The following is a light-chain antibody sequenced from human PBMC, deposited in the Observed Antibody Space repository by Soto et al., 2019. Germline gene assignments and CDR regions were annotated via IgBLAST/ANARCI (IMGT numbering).Light chain of an antibody. CDR3: SSYTSSRAYV. J-gene: IGLJ1*01. V-gene: IGLV2-14*01. Sequence: QSVLTQPASVSGSPGQSITISCTGTSSDVGHNKYVSWYQQYPGKVPKLLINKVSNRPSGVSNRFSGSKSGNTASLTISGLQAEDEADYYCSSYTSSRAYVFGIGTKGTVL. CDR1: SSDVGHNKY. CDR2: KVS.